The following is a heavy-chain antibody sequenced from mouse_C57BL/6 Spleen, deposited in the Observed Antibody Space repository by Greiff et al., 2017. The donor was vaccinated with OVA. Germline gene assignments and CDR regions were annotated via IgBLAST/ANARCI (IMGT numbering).Heavy chain of an antibody. V-gene: IGHV1-18*01. CDR2: INPNNGGT. CDR1: GYTFTDYN. Sequence: EVQVVESGPELVKPGASVKIPCKASGYTFTDYNMDWVKQSHGKSLEWIGDINPNNGGTIYNQKFKGKATLTVDKSSSTAYMELRSLTSEDTAVYYCARSWGNYDYAMDYWGQGTSVTVSS. J-gene: IGHJ4*01. CDR3: ARSWGNYDYAMDY. D-gene: IGHD2-1*01.